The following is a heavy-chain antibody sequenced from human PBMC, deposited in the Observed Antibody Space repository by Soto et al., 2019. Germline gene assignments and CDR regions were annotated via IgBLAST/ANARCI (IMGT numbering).Heavy chain of an antibody. J-gene: IGHJ5*01. CDR3: AKAEAVAGLDS. V-gene: IGHV3-11*01. Sequence: GGSLRLSCAASGFTVCDYYMSWIRQAPGKGLEWVSYISSSGSTIYYADSVKGRFTISRDNSKNSLYLQMNSLRAEDTAIYYCAKAEAVAGLDSWGQGTLVTVSS. CDR2: ISSSGSTI. D-gene: IGHD6-19*01. CDR1: GFTVCDYY.